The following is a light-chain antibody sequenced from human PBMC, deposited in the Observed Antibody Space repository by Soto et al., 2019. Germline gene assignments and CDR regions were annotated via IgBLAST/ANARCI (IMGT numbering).Light chain of an antibody. CDR3: SSYTSSSTL. CDR2: DVS. Sequence: SSTIFNNKTSSDVGGSNYVSWYQQPPGKAPQLMIYDVSNRPSGVSNRFSGSKSGNTAPLTISGLRAEDEADYYCSSYTSSSTLLGTGTKVTVL. J-gene: IGLJ1*01. CDR1: SSDVGGSNY. V-gene: IGLV2-14*04.